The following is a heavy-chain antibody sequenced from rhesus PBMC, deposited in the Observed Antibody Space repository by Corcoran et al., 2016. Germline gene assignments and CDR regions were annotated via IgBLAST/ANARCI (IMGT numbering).Heavy chain of an antibody. CDR1: GGSIRSNS. V-gene: IGHV4-160*01. CDR3: ARETPTGVIDY. J-gene: IGHJ4*01. CDR2: IYSSGGST. Sequence: QVQLQESGPGLVKPSETLSLTCAVSGGSIRSNSWSWIPQAPGKGLEWIGRIYSSGGSTDYNPSLKSRVTISTDTSKNQFSLKLSSVTAADTAVYYCARETPTGVIDYWGQGVLVTVSS. D-gene: IGHD3-34*01.